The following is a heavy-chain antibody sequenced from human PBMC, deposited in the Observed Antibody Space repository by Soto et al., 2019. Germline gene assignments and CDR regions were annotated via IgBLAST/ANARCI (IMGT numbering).Heavy chain of an antibody. CDR3: ARDQRYYGSGSYYSDN. D-gene: IGHD3-10*01. CDR2: ISTFNGKT. CDR1: RYTFTSHG. Sequence: QIQLVQSGGGVKTPGASVKVSCTTSRYTFTSHGIAWVRQAPGQGLEWMGWISTFNGKTDYAQKFQGRVTMTTETSTSTAFLELWSLRSDDTAVYYCARDQRYYGSGSYYSDNWGQGTLVTVSS. J-gene: IGHJ4*02. V-gene: IGHV1-18*01.